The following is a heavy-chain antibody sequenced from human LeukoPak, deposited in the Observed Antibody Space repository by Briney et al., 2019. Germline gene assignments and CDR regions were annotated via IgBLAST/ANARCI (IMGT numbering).Heavy chain of an antibody. J-gene: IGHJ4*02. V-gene: IGHV3-48*02. CDR1: GFTFSAYS. CDR3: ARDPGYSRPSSYGYFDH. D-gene: IGHD1-26*01. CDR2: ITSSSDSI. Sequence: PGGSLRLSCATSGFTFSAYSMIWFRQTPGKGLECLSYITSSSDSIHYADSVRGRFTVSRDNAKNSLYLQMSSLRDEDTAVYYCARDPGYSRPSSYGYFDHWGQGTLATVSS.